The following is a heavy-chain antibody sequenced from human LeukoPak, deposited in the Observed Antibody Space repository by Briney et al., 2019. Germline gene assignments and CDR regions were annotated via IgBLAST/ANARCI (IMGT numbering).Heavy chain of an antibody. J-gene: IGHJ4*02. D-gene: IGHD5-18*01. Sequence: NSSETLSLTCAVSGGSFSGYYWSWIRQPPGKGMEWIGEINHSGSTNYNPSLKSRVTISVDTSKNQFSLKLSSVTAADTAVYYCARLPARGYSYGYFDYWGQGTLVTVSS. CDR2: INHSGST. V-gene: IGHV4-34*01. CDR3: ARLPARGYSYGYFDY. CDR1: GGSFSGYY.